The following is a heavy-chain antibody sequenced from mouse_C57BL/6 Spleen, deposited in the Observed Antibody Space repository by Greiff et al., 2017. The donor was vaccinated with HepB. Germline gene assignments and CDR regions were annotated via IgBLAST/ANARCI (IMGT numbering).Heavy chain of an antibody. Sequence: EVQVVESGGGLVKPGGSLKLSCAASGFTFSSYTMSWVRQTPEKRLEWVATISGGGGNTYYPDSVKGRFTISRDNAKNTLYLQMSSLRSEDTALYYCASVDGGAMDYWGQGTSVTVSS. CDR1: GFTFSSYT. V-gene: IGHV5-9*01. CDR3: ASVDGGAMDY. CDR2: ISGGGGNT. J-gene: IGHJ4*01.